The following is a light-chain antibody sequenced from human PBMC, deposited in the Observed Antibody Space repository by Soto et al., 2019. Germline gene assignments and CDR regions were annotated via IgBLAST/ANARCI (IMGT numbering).Light chain of an antibody. V-gene: IGKV1D-16*01. J-gene: IGKJ5*01. Sequence: DIQMTQSPSSLSASVGDRVTIACRASQGINSQLVWFQQKPEKAPKSLIYGASTLQSGVPSRFSGSGSGTDFTLTISSLQPEDFATYYCHQYQSYPITFGQGTRLEIK. CDR1: QGINSQ. CDR3: HQYQSYPIT. CDR2: GAS.